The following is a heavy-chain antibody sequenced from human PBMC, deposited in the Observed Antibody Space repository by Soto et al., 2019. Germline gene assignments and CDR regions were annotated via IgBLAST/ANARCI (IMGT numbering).Heavy chain of an antibody. V-gene: IGHV4-39*01. CDR1: GASISGSYYY. Sequence: SETLSLTCAVSGASISGSYYYWAWLRQSPGKGPEWIGSVFYTGFTSYNPSLESRVSVSVDTSKSQFSLRLSAVTAADTAVYYCATSQKGYNWNYFDHWGQGALVTISS. CDR2: VFYTGFT. D-gene: IGHD1-20*01. J-gene: IGHJ4*02. CDR3: ATSQKGYNWNYFDH.